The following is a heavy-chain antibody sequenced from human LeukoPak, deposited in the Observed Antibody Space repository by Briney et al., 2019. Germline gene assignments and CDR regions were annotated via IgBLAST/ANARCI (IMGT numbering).Heavy chain of an antibody. Sequence: GGSLRLSCAVSGITLSNYGMAWVRQAPGKGLEWVASLSASGGGTSYADSVRGRFTISRDNAKNTLYLQMNSLRAEDTAVYFCAKRGVVIRVILVGFQKEAYYFDSWGQGVLVTVSS. CDR1: GITLSNYG. V-gene: IGHV3-23*01. J-gene: IGHJ4*02. D-gene: IGHD3-22*01. CDR3: AKRGVVIRVILVGFQKEAYYFDS. CDR2: LSASGGGT.